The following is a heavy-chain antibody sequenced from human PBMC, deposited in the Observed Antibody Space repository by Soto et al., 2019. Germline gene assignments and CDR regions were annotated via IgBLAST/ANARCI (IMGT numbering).Heavy chain of an antibody. V-gene: IGHV4-34*01. J-gene: IGHJ6*03. CDR1: GGSFSGYS. CDR3: ARGFPVYSYYHYMDV. CDR2: INLSGST. Sequence: QVQLQQWGAGLLKPSETLSLTCAVYGGSFSGYSWSWIRQPPGKWLEWVGEINLSGSTNYNPSLKTRVTMSVDTSKSHFSRKLSSVTAADTAVYYCARGFPVYSYYHYMDVWGKGTTVTVSS.